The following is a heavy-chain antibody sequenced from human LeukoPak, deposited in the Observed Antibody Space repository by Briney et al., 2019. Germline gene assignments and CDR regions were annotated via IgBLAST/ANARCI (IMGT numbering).Heavy chain of an antibody. CDR2: IYYSGST. D-gene: IGHD3-10*01. CDR3: ARHIVVRGVIPDAFDI. V-gene: IGHV4-59*08. Sequence: SETLSLTCTVSGGSISSHYWSWIRQPPGKGLEGIGYIYYSGSTNYNPSLKSRVTISVDTSKNQFSLKLSSVTAADTAVYYCARHIVVRGVIPDAFDIWGQGTMVTVSS. CDR1: GGSISSHY. J-gene: IGHJ3*02.